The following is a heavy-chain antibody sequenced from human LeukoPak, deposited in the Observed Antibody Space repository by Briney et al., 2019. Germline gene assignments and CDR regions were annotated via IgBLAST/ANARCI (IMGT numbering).Heavy chain of an antibody. V-gene: IGHV3-7*03. D-gene: IGHD3-10*01. CDR2: IKQDGSEK. CDR3: AKSQRLWFGGNDAFHI. CDR1: GFTFSSYW. Sequence: GGSLRLSCAASGFTFSSYWMSWVRQAPGKGLEWVANIKQDGSEKYYVDSVKGRSTISRDNSKNTVYLQMDSLRAEDTAVYYCAKSQRLWFGGNDAFHIWGQGTMVTVSS. J-gene: IGHJ3*02.